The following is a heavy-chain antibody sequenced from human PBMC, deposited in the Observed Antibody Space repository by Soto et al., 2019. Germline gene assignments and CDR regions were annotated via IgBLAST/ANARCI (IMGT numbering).Heavy chain of an antibody. Sequence: EVQLLESGGGLAQPGASLRLSCAASGFTFSNYAMSWVRQAPGKGLEWVSSITGSGDYTYYADSVKGRFTISRDNSKNTLFLQVKRPRAGDTAVYYCAKARYFDCTGYLYYFDYRGQGTLITVSS. V-gene: IGHV3-23*01. CDR3: AKARYFDCTGYLYYFDY. D-gene: IGHD3-22*01. J-gene: IGHJ4*02. CDR1: GFTFSNYA. CDR2: ITGSGDYT.